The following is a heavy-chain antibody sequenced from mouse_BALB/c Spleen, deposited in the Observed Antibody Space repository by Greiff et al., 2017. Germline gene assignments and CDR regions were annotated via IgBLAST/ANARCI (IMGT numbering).Heavy chain of an antibody. J-gene: IGHJ3*01. Sequence: QVQLQQSGAELAKPGASVKMSCKASGYTFTSYWMHWVKQRPGQGLEWIGYINPSTGYTEYNQKFKDKATLTADKSSSTAYMQLSSLTSEDSAVYYCARSRVYYGNYVVFAYWGQGTLVTVSA. D-gene: IGHD2-1*01. CDR3: ARSRVYYGNYVVFAY. CDR1: GYTFTSYW. CDR2: INPSTGYT. V-gene: IGHV1-7*01.